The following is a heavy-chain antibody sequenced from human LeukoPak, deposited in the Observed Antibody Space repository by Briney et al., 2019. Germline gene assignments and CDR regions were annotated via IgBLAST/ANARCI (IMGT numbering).Heavy chain of an antibody. J-gene: IGHJ4*02. CDR3: SRDNLRADSSSHFGFDY. CDR1: GFTFGDYA. D-gene: IGHD6-13*01. V-gene: IGHV3-49*03. CDR2: IRSKAYGGTT. Sequence: PGRSLRLSRTASGFTFGDYAVNWFRQAPGKGLEWIGFIRSKAYGGTTECAASVKGRFTFSRDDSKGIGYLQMNSLKTEDTGVYYCSRDNLRADSSSHFGFDYWGQGTLVTVSS.